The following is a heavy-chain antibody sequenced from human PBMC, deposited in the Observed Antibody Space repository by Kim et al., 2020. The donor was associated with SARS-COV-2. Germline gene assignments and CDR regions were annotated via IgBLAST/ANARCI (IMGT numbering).Heavy chain of an antibody. Sequence: EDAAYVKGRFTNSRDDSKSIAYLQMNSLKAEDTAVYYCTSEYYDSSGGDYWGQGTLVTVSS. V-gene: IGHV3-49*02. CDR3: TSEYYDSSGGDY. D-gene: IGHD3-22*01. J-gene: IGHJ4*02.